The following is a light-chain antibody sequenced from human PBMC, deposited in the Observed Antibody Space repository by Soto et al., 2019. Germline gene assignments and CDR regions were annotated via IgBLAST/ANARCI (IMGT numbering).Light chain of an antibody. V-gene: IGLV2-11*01. Sequence: QSALTQPRSVSGSPGQSVTISCTETSGVVGGYNYVSWYQHHPGKAPKVMIYDAGKRPSGVPDRFSGSKSGNTASLTISGLQAEDEADYYCCSYAGSYTLVFGGGTQLTVL. CDR2: DAG. CDR1: SGVVGGYNY. CDR3: CSYAGSYTLV. J-gene: IGLJ2*01.